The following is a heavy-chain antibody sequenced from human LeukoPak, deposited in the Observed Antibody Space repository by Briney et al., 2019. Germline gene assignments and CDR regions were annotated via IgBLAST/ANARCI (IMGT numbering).Heavy chain of an antibody. CDR1: GFTFSDYA. J-gene: IGHJ5*02. D-gene: IGHD3-3*01. Sequence: PGGSLRLSCTASGFTFSDYAMSWVRQAPGKGLEWVGFIRSKAYGGTTEYAASVKGRFTISRDDSKSIAYLQMNSLKTEDTAVYYCTRPQSSITIFGVVIAYNWFDPWGQGTLVTVSS. CDR2: IRSKAYGGTT. V-gene: IGHV3-49*04. CDR3: TRPQSSITIFGVVIAYNWFDP.